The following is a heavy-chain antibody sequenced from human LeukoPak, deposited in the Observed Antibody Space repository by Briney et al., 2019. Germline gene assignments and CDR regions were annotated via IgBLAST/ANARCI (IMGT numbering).Heavy chain of an antibody. CDR3: ARDSGSYCPDY. CDR2: ISSSGSTI. V-gene: IGHV3-48*04. Sequence: GGSLRLSCAASGFTFSSYAMSWVRQAPGKGLEWVSYISSSGSTIYYADSVKGRFTISRDNAKNSLYLQMNSLRAEDTAVYYCARDSGSYCPDYWGQGTLVTVSS. CDR1: GFTFSSYA. D-gene: IGHD1-26*01. J-gene: IGHJ4*02.